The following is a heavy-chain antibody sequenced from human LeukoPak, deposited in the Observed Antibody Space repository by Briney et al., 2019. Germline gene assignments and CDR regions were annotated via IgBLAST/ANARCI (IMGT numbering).Heavy chain of an antibody. CDR2: IYYSGST. V-gene: IGHV4-59*01. CDR1: GGSMSSYY. Sequence: SETLSLTCTVSGGSMSSYYWSWIRQPPGKGLEWIGYIYYSGSTNYNPSLKSRVTISVDTSKNQFTLKLSSVTATDTAVYYCARGRYGWLPFDYWGQGTLVTVSS. J-gene: IGHJ4*02. D-gene: IGHD3-16*01. CDR3: ARGRYGWLPFDY.